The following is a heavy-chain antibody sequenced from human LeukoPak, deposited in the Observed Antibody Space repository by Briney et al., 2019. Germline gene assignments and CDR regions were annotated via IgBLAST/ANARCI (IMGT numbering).Heavy chain of an antibody. J-gene: IGHJ4*02. V-gene: IGHV4-59*01. D-gene: IGHD3-3*01. Sequence: PSETLSLTCTVSGGSISSYYWSWIRQPPGKGLEWIGYIYYSGSTNYSPSLKSRVTISVDTSKNQFSLKLSSVTAADTAVYYCARVTYYDFWSGPYYFDYWGQGTLVTVSS. CDR2: IYYSGST. CDR3: ARVTYYDFWSGPYYFDY. CDR1: GGSISSYY.